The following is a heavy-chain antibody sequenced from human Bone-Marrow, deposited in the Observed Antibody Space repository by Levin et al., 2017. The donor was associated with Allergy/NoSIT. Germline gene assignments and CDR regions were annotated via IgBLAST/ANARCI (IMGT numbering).Heavy chain of an antibody. J-gene: IGHJ5*02. CDR2: IKSKNDGGTS. V-gene: IGHV3-15*01. CDR1: GFTFTNAW. Sequence: PGGSLRLSCAASGFTFTNAWMTWVRQPLGKGLEWVGRIKSKNDGGTSEYAAPVKGRFTISRDDSRNTLYLEMNNLKTEDTGVYYCVTTITIGAVVGFAPWGQGTLVTVSS. CDR3: VTTITIGAVVGFAP. D-gene: IGHD3-3*01.